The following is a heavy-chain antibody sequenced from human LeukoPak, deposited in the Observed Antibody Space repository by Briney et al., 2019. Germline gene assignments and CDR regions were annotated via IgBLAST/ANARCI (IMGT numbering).Heavy chain of an antibody. J-gene: IGHJ4*02. CDR2: IYYFGST. CDR3: ARARNFDWPSCDY. Sequence: SETLSLTCTVSGGSISSYYWSWIRQPPGKGLEWIGYIYYFGSTNYNPSLKSRVTISVDTSKNQFSLKLSSVTAADTAVYYCARARNFDWPSCDYWGRGTLVTVSS. V-gene: IGHV4-59*01. D-gene: IGHD3-9*01. CDR1: GGSISSYY.